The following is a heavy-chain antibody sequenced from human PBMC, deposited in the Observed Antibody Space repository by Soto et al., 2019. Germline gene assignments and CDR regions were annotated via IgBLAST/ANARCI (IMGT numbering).Heavy chain of an antibody. CDR3: ARAGDYGDDPFDY. V-gene: IGHV1-69*13. CDR2: IIPIFGTA. J-gene: IGHJ4*02. D-gene: IGHD4-17*01. Sequence: GASVKVSCKASGGTFSSYAISWVRQAPGQGLEWMGGIIPIFGTANYAQKFQGRVTITADESTSTAYMELSSLRSEDTAVYYCARAGDYGDDPFDYWGQGTLVTVSS. CDR1: GGTFSSYA.